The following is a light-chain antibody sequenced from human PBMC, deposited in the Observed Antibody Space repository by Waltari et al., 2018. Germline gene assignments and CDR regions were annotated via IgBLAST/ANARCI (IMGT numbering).Light chain of an antibody. CDR2: EHN. CDR3: ATWDESLNGV. CDR1: TSNIGSNY. Sequence: QSVLTQPPSVSAAPGQKVTISCSGSTSNIGSNYVSWYQHLPGTVPKLLIYEHNARPPGILDRFAGSKSGTSATLDIAGLQTGDEGEYYCATWDESLNGVFGPGTKVTVL. J-gene: IGLJ1*01. V-gene: IGLV1-51*02.